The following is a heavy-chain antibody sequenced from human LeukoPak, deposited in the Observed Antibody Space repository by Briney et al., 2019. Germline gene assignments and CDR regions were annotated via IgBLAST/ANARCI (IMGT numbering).Heavy chain of an antibody. CDR3: ARGPPPQYCSGGSCYAAY. Sequence: GASVKVSCKASGYTFTSCDINWVRQANRQGLERMGWMNPNSGNTGYAQKFQGRVTMTRNTSISTAYMELSSLRSEDTAVYYCARGPPPQYCSGGSCYAAYWGQGTLVTVSS. D-gene: IGHD2-15*01. CDR1: GYTFTSCD. J-gene: IGHJ4*02. CDR2: MNPNSGNT. V-gene: IGHV1-8*01.